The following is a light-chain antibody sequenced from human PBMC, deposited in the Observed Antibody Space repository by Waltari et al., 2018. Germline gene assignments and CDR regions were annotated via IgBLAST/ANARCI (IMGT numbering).Light chain of an antibody. CDR1: QTISNY. V-gene: IGKV1-39*01. CDR3: QQTYSSPMYT. CDR2: DAS. J-gene: IGKJ2*01. Sequence: DIQMTQSPSSLSASVGARVIITCRASQTISNYLNWYQQKPGKAPDLLIFDASSLESGVPARFGGSGAGTNFTLTINSLQPEDFATYYCQQTYSSPMYTFGQGTKLEIK.